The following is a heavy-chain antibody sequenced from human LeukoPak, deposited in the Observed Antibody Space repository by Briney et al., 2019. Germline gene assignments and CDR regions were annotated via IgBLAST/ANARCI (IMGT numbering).Heavy chain of an antibody. CDR3: AKAGVVGATGYFDY. J-gene: IGHJ4*02. CDR2: ISGSGGST. Sequence: SGGSLRLSCAASGFTLRTYAMSWVRQAPGKGLEWVSAISGSGGSTYYADSVKGRFTISRDNSKNTLYLQMNSLRAEDTAVYYCAKAGVVGATGYFDYWGQGTLVTVSS. V-gene: IGHV3-23*01. CDR1: GFTLRTYA. D-gene: IGHD1-26*01.